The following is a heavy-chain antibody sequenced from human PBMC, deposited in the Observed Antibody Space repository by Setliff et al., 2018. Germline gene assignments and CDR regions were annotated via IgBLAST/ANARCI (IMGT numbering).Heavy chain of an antibody. D-gene: IGHD2-15*01. CDR2: IFYRGTT. J-gene: IGHJ5*02. V-gene: IGHV4-38-2*01. CDR1: GYSISSGYY. Sequence: KTSETLSLTCDVSGYSISSGYYWGWIRQPPGRGLEWIGTIFYRGTTYYNLSLKSPVTISLDASKNQFSLTLTSVTAADTAVYYCARQRVVVGAPSWFDPWGQGTLVTVSS. CDR3: ARQRVVVGAPSWFDP.